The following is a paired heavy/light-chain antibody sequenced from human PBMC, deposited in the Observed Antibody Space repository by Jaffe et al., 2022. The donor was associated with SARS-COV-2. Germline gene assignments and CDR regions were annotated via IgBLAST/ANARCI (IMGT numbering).Light chain of an antibody. CDR3: QVSGG. CDR1: NIGSKS. J-gene: IGLJ3*02. V-gene: IGLV3-21*02. Sequence: SYVLTQPPSVSVAPGQTARITCGGNNIGSKSVHWYQQKPGQAPVLVVYDDSDRPSGIPERFSGSNSGNTATLTISRVEAGDEADYYCQVSGGFGGGTKLTVL. CDR2: DDS.
Heavy chain of an antibody. CDR3: AREVVTGYYDSSGYYHRHRPFDY. CDR1: GFTFSSYS. V-gene: IGHV3-21*01. Sequence: EVQLVESGGGLVKPGGSLRLSCAASGFTFSSYSMNWVRQAPGKGLEWVSSISSSSSYIYYADSVKGRFTISRDNAKNSLYLQMNSLRAEDTAVYYCAREVVTGYYDSSGYYHRHRPFDYWGQGTLVTVSS. CDR2: ISSSSSYI. D-gene: IGHD3-22*01. J-gene: IGHJ4*02.